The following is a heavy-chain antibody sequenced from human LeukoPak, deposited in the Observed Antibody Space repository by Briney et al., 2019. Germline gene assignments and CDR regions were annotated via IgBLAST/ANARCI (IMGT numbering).Heavy chain of an antibody. Sequence: SETLSLTCTVSGGSISSYYWSWIRQPPGKGLEWIGYIYYSGSTNYNPSLKSRVTISVDTSKNQFSLKLSSVTAADTAVYYCARVARVTMVRGVFDYWGQGTLVTVSS. CDR3: ARVARVTMVRGVFDY. V-gene: IGHV4-59*01. J-gene: IGHJ4*02. CDR1: GGSISSYY. CDR2: IYYSGST. D-gene: IGHD3-10*01.